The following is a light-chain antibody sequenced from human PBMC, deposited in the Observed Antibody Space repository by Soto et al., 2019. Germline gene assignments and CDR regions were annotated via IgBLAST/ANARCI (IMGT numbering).Light chain of an antibody. J-gene: IGKJ1*01. CDR2: KAS. CDR1: QSISSW. V-gene: IGKV1-5*03. CDR3: QKYNSYPRT. Sequence: DIQMTQSPSTLSASVGDRVTITCRASQSISSWLAWYQQKPGKAPNLLIYKASSLESGVPSRFSGSGSGTEFTLTISSLQPDDFATYYCQKYNSYPRTFGQGTKVEIK.